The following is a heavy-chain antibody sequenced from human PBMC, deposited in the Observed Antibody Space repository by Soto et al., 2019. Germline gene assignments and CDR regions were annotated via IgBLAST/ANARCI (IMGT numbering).Heavy chain of an antibody. CDR2: IYYSGST. CDR1: GGSISSYY. CDR3: ARSSGYSSSRFDY. D-gene: IGHD6-13*01. Sequence: PSETLSLTCTVSGGSISSYYWSWIRQPPGKGLEWIGYIYYSGSTNYNPSLKSRVTISVDTSKNQFSLKLSSVTAADTAVYYCARSSGYSSSRFDYRGQGILVTVSS. V-gene: IGHV4-59*01. J-gene: IGHJ4*02.